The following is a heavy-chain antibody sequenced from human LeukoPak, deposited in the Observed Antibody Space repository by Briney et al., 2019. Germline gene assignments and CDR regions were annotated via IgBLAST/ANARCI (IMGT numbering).Heavy chain of an antibody. J-gene: IGHJ4*02. D-gene: IGHD3-9*01. CDR3: ARLLRYFDY. Sequence: SETLSLTCAVYGGSFSGYYWSWIRQPPGKGLEWIGEINHSGSTNYNPSLKSRVTISVDTSKNQFSLKLSSVTAADTAVYYCARLLRYFDYWGRGTLVTVSS. CDR1: GGSFSGYY. CDR2: INHSGST. V-gene: IGHV4-34*01.